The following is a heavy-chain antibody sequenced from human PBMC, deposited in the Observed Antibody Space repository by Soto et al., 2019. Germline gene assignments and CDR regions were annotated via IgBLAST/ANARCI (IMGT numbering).Heavy chain of an antibody. CDR3: ALAPAAHILH. V-gene: IGHV4-34*01. J-gene: IGHJ1*01. CDR2: INPSGTT. CDR1: GGSLIAYY. D-gene: IGHD2-2*01. Sequence: QVQLQQWGAGLLKTSETLSLTCAVYGGSLIAYYLSWIHQPPGKGLECIGEINPSGTTNYNPSLKSRVTISVDTSKNQFSLKLSSVTAADTAVYHCALAPAAHILHWGQGTLVTVSS.